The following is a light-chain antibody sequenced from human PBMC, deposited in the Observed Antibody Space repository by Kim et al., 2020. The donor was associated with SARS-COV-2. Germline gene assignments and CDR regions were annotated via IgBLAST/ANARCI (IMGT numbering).Light chain of an antibody. Sequence: GERATASWSANQSISNYVAGYQQKTGEAPRRLICDGSNRAPGIPARFSGSGSGTGFTLTISSRERDEVAVYYCDQRDHWPIFTFGPGTKVDIK. CDR1: QSISNY. V-gene: IGKV3-11*01. J-gene: IGKJ3*01. CDR2: DGS. CDR3: DQRDHWPIFT.